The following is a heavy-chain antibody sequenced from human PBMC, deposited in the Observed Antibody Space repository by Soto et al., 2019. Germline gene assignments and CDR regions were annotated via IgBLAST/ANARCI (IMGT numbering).Heavy chain of an antibody. CDR1: GFTFSRYG. D-gene: IGHD3-22*01. Sequence: QVQLVESGGGVVQPGRSLRLSCAASGFTFSRYGMHWVRQAPGKGLEWVAVIWYDGSNKYYADSVKCRFTISRDNSKNTLYLQMISLRAEDSAVYYCARGITMLAVDYWGQGTLVTVSS. CDR2: IWYDGSNK. CDR3: ARGITMLAVDY. V-gene: IGHV3-33*01. J-gene: IGHJ4*02.